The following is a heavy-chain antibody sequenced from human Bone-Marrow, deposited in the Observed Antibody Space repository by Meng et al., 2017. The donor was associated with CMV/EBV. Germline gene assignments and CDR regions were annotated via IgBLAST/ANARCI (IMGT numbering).Heavy chain of an antibody. Sequence: ASVKVSCKASGYTFTGHYMHWVRQAPGQGIEWMGWINPKSGDTNYAQTFQGRDTMNRDTSINTGYMALSRVIYDDTGVYYCARVKSMTSFDQWGQGTLVTVSS. CDR3: ARVKSMTSFDQ. D-gene: IGHD2-8*01. V-gene: IGHV1-2*02. CDR2: INPKSGDT. J-gene: IGHJ4*02. CDR1: GYTFTGHY.